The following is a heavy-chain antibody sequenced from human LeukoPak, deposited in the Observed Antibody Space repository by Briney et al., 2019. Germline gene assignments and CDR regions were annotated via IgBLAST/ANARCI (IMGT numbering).Heavy chain of an antibody. CDR2: IPASGGST. CDR3: ARDFLQGPLTEY. V-gene: IGHV3-23*01. Sequence: GGSLRLSCAASGFSFSSNVMIWVRQAPGKGLEWVSSIPASGGSTYYADSVKGRFTISRDNSKNTLYLQMNTLRVEDTAVYYCARDFLQGPLTEYWGQGTLVTVSS. J-gene: IGHJ4*02. CDR1: GFSFSSNV. D-gene: IGHD2/OR15-2a*01.